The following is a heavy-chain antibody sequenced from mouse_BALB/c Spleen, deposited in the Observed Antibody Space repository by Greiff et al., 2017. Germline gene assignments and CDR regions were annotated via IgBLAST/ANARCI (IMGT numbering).Heavy chain of an antibody. D-gene: IGHD2-3*01. Sequence: EVKLVESGGGLVKPGGSLKLSCAASGFTFSDYYMYWVRQTPEKRLEWVATISDGGSYTYYPDSVKGRFTISRDNAKNNLYLQMSSLKSEDTAMYYCARENDGYGGFAYWGQGTLVTVSA. CDR3: ARENDGYGGFAY. CDR2: ISDGGSYT. CDR1: GFTFSDYY. V-gene: IGHV5-4*02. J-gene: IGHJ3*01.